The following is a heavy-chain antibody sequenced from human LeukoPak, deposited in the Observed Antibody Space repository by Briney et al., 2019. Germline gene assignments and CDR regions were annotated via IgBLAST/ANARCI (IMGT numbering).Heavy chain of an antibody. J-gene: IGHJ5*02. CDR3: ARGWESWLDP. D-gene: IGHD1-26*01. Sequence: GGSLRLSCAASGFTFDDYAMSWVRQAPGKGLEWVSGINWNGGSTGYADSVKGRFIISRDNAKNSLYLQMNSLRAEDTALYYCARGWESWLDPWGQGTLVTVSS. CDR1: GFTFDDYA. CDR2: INWNGGST. V-gene: IGHV3-20*04.